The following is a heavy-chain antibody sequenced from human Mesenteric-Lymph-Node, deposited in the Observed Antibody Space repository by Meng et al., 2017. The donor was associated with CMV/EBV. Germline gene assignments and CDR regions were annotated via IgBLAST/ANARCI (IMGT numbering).Heavy chain of an antibody. CDR3: ARAWGYFSSYCSSTSCPWGGFYFDY. V-gene: IGHV3-30*04. Sequence: GGSLRLSCAASGFTFSSYAMHWVRQAPGKGLEWVAVISYDGSNKYYADSVKGRFTISRDNSKNTLYLQMNSLRAEDTAVYYCARAWGYFSSYCSSTSCPWGGFYFDYWGQGTLVTVSS. CDR1: GFTFSSYA. CDR2: ISYDGSNK. D-gene: IGHD2-2*01. J-gene: IGHJ4*02.